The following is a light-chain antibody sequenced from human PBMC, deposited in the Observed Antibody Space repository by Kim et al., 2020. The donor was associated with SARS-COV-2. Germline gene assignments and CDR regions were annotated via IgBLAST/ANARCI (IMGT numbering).Light chain of an antibody. CDR1: QSVSSSY. CDR3: QQYGSSIT. J-gene: IGKJ5*01. CDR2: GAS. V-gene: IGKV3-20*01. Sequence: EIVLTQSPGTLSLSPAERATLSCRASQSVSSSYLAWYQQKPGQAPRLLIYGASSRATGIPDRFSGSGSGTDFTLTISRLEPEDFAVYYCQQYGSSITFGQGTRLEIK.